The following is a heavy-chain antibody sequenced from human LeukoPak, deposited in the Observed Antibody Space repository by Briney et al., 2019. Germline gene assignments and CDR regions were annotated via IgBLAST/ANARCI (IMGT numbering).Heavy chain of an antibody. Sequence: HGESLKISCKGSGYSFTSYWIGWVRQMPGKGLEWMGIIYPGDSDTRYSPSFQGQVTISADKSISTAYLQWSSLKASDTAMYYCARPYCSSTSCYYYFDYWGQGTLVTVSS. CDR1: GYSFTSYW. J-gene: IGHJ4*02. D-gene: IGHD2-2*01. CDR3: ARPYCSSTSCYYYFDY. CDR2: IYPGDSDT. V-gene: IGHV5-51*01.